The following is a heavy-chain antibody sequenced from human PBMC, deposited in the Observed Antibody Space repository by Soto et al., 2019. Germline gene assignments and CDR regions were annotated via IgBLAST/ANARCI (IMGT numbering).Heavy chain of an antibody. D-gene: IGHD3-10*01. CDR3: ARDIESVLLWFGSYMDV. Sequence: GGSLRLSCAASGFTFSSYAMHWVRQAPGKGLEWVAVISYDGSNKYYADSVKGRFTISRDNSKNTLYLQMNSLRAEDTAVYYCARDIESVLLWFGSYMDVWGQGTTVTVSS. CDR2: ISYDGSNK. J-gene: IGHJ6*02. CDR1: GFTFSSYA. V-gene: IGHV3-30-3*01.